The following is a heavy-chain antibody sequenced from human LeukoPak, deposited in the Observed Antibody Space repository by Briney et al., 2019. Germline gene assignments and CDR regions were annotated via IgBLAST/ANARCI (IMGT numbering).Heavy chain of an antibody. J-gene: IGHJ4*02. D-gene: IGHD3-22*01. V-gene: IGHV4-59*01. CDR2: IYYIGST. CDR1: GGSLTSYY. Sequence: SETLSLTCTVSGGSLTSYYWTWLRQPPGKGLEWIGYIYYIGSTSYSPSLTSRVTISVDRSKNQYSLTVSSVTAADTADYYCARVNVHYFDSSGYPFYFDYWGQGTLVTVSS. CDR3: ARVNVHYFDSSGYPFYFDY.